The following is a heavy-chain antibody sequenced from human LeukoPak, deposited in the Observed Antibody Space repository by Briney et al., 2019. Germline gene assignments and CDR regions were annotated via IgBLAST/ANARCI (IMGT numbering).Heavy chain of an antibody. Sequence: ASVKVSCKASGYTFTGYYMHWVRQAPGQGLEWMGIINPSGGSTSYAQKFQGRVTMTRDMSTSTVYMELTSLRSEDTAVYYCARSYSGSYFSSGYFDYWGQGTLVTVSS. CDR3: ARSYSGSYFSSGYFDY. V-gene: IGHV1-46*01. CDR1: GYTFTGYY. J-gene: IGHJ4*02. CDR2: INPSGGST. D-gene: IGHD1-26*01.